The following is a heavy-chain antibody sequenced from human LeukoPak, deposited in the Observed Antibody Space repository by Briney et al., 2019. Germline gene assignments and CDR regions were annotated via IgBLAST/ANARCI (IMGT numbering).Heavy chain of an antibody. V-gene: IGHV4-4*07. CDR1: GGSLSSYY. D-gene: IGHD1-26*01. Sequence: PSETLSLTCTVSGGSLSSYYWSWIRQPAGKGLEWIGRIYTSGSTNYNPSLKSRVTISVDTSKNQFSLKLSSVTAADTAVYYCARATYSGSRPTGFDYWGQGTLVTVSS. CDR3: ARATYSGSRPTGFDY. J-gene: IGHJ4*02. CDR2: IYTSGST.